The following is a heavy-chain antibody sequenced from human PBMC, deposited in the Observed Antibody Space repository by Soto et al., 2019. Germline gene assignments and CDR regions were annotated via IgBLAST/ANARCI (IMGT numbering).Heavy chain of an antibody. D-gene: IGHD3-22*01. Sequence: ASVTVSCKASGYTFTGYYMHWVRQAPGQGLEWMGWINPNRGGTNYAQKFLGRANMTRETSISTAYMELRNLASDATAIYYCATLPYHYYDSSGRHFDYWGQGSLVTVSS. J-gene: IGHJ4*02. V-gene: IGHV1-2*02. CDR3: ATLPYHYYDSSGRHFDY. CDR1: GYTFTGYY. CDR2: INPNRGGT.